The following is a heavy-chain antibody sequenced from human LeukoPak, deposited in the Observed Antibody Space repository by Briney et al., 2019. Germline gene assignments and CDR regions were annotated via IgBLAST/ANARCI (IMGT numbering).Heavy chain of an antibody. V-gene: IGHV3-33*01. D-gene: IGHD4-23*01. J-gene: IGHJ4*02. CDR2: IWYDGSNK. CDR1: GFTFGSSG. Sequence: PGGSLRLSCAASGFTFGSSGMHWGRQAPGKGPEWVAVIWYDGSNKYYAHSVKGRFTISRDNSKNTLYLQMNSLRAEDTALYYCARDPSAGGGNYLENWGQGTLVTVSS. CDR3: ARDPSAGGGNYLEN.